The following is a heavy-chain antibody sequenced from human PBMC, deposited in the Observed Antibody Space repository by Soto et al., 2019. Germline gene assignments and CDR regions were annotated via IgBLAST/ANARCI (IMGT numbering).Heavy chain of an antibody. CDR1: GYTFTSYY. CDR3: ARGRGIAARRNWFDP. Sequence: QVQLVQSGAEVKKPGASVKVSCKASGYTFTSYYMHWVRQAPGQGLEWMGIINPSGGSTSYAQKFQGRVTMTRDTSTSTVYMELSSLRSEDTAVYYCARGRGIAARRNWFDPWGQGTLVTVSS. D-gene: IGHD6-6*01. CDR2: INPSGGST. J-gene: IGHJ5*02. V-gene: IGHV1-46*01.